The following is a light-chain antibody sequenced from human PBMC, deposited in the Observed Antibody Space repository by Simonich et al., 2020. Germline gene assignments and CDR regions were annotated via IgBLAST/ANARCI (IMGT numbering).Light chain of an antibody. CDR1: QSVLYSSTNKNY. CDR3: QQYYSTPYT. V-gene: IGKV4-1*01. CDR2: WAS. Sequence: DIVMTQSPDSLSVSLGERATIHCKSSQSVLYSSTNKNYLAWYQQKPGQPPKLLIYWASTRESGVPERFSGSGSGTDFTLTISSLQAEDVAVYYCQQYYSTPYTFGQGTKLEIK. J-gene: IGKJ2*01.